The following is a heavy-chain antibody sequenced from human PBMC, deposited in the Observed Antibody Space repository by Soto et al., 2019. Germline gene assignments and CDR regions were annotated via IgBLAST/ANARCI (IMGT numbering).Heavy chain of an antibody. D-gene: IGHD3-22*01. V-gene: IGHV4-34*01. CDR1: GGSFSGYY. J-gene: IGHJ4*02. CDR2: INHSGST. Sequence: XETLSLTVAVYGGSFSGYYWSWIRQPPGKGLDWIGEINHSGSTNYNPSLKSRVTISVDTSKNQFSLKLSSMTAADTAVYYCARNIYDSSGYSDDWGQGTLVTVSS. CDR3: ARNIYDSSGYSDD.